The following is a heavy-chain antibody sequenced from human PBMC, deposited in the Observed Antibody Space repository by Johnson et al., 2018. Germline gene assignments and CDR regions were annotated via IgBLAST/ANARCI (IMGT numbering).Heavy chain of an antibody. CDR1: GFTFSSYW. CDR3: AKDQVAMVRGVPCYMDV. V-gene: IGHV3-74*01. CDR2: INSDGSIT. Sequence: VQLQESGGGLVQPGGSLRLSCAASGFTFSSYWMHWVRQAPGKGLVWVSRINSDGSITTYADSVKGRFTISRDNSKNTLYLQMNSLRAEDTAVYYCAKDQVAMVRGVPCYMDVWGKGTTVTVSS. J-gene: IGHJ6*03. D-gene: IGHD3-10*01.